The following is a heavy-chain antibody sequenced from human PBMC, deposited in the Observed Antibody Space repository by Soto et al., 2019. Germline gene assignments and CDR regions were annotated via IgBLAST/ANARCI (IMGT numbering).Heavy chain of an antibody. V-gene: IGHV4-59*08. CDR3: ARRGDWGSDEFDF. CDR2: IYYSGST. Sequence: SETLSLTCTVSGVSISSYYWSWIRQPPGKGLEWIGYIYYSGSTNYSPSLKSRVTMSVDTSKNQFSLNLISVTAADTAVYYCARRGDWGSDEFDFWGQGTLVTVSS. CDR1: GVSISSYY. D-gene: IGHD7-27*01. J-gene: IGHJ4*02.